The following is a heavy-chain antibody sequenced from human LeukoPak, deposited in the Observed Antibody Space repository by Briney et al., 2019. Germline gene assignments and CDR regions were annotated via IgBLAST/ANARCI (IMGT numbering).Heavy chain of an antibody. Sequence: PSETLSLTCTVSGGSISSDYWNWIRQPPEKGLEWIGYIYYRGSTNYNPSLKSRVSISVHTSKKQFSLKVSSVTTADTAIYYCARGVGAAGSIDIWGQGTMVTVSS. V-gene: IGHV4-59*01. J-gene: IGHJ3*02. CDR2: IYYRGST. D-gene: IGHD6-13*01. CDR3: ARGVGAAGSIDI. CDR1: GGSISSDY.